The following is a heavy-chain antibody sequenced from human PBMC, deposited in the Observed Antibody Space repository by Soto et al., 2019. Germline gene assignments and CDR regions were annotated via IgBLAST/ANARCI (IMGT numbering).Heavy chain of an antibody. V-gene: IGHV5-51*01. J-gene: IGHJ3*02. CDR1: GCSFTSYW. CDR2: IYPGDSDT. Sequence: GESLKISCKGSGCSFTSYWIGWVRQMPGKGLEWMGIIYPGDSDTRYSPSFQGQVTISADKSISTAYLQWSSLKASDTAMYYCARRPYYDYVWGSYRRNDAFDIWGQGTMVTVSS. CDR3: ARRPYYDYVWGSYRRNDAFDI. D-gene: IGHD3-16*02.